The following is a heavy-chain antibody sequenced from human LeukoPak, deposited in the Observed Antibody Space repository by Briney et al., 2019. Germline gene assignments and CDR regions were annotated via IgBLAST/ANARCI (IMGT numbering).Heavy chain of an antibody. CDR2: ISNDGGGT. J-gene: IGHJ3*02. V-gene: IGHV3-23*01. Sequence: GGSLRLSCAASGFIFNNYGLVWVRQAPGKGLEWVSAISNDGGGTTYADFVKGRFSVSRDNSKNTLFLQMNSLRAEDTAVYYCARDVPVWHAFDIWGQGTMVTVSS. CDR3: ARDVPVWHAFDI. CDR1: GFIFNNYG. D-gene: IGHD2-8*01.